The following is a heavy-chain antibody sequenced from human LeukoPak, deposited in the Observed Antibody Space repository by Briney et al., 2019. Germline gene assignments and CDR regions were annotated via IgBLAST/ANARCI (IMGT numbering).Heavy chain of an antibody. V-gene: IGHV4-59*08. J-gene: IGHJ3*02. CDR2: IYYSGST. Sequence: SETLSLTCAVYGGSFSGYYWNCIRQPPGKGLEWIGYIYYSGSTDYNPSLKSRVTISLDTSKNQISLKLSSVTAADTAVYYCARHLTVAGGDAFDIWGQGTMVTASS. CDR3: ARHLTVAGGDAFDI. CDR1: GGSFSGYY. D-gene: IGHD6-19*01.